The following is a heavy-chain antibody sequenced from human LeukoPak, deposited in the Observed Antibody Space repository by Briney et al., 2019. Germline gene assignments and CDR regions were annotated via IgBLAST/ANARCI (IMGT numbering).Heavy chain of an antibody. Sequence: PSETLSLTCTVSGGSMSDYYWTWIRQSPGKGLEWIAYIHYSGSTNLNPSLKSRVTISVDTSRNRFSLRLNSVTAADTAMYYCARLRGNYFPDYWGQGTLVTVSS. J-gene: IGHJ4*02. CDR1: GGSMSDYY. CDR2: IHYSGST. CDR3: ARLRGNYFPDY. D-gene: IGHD2/OR15-2a*01. V-gene: IGHV4-59*01.